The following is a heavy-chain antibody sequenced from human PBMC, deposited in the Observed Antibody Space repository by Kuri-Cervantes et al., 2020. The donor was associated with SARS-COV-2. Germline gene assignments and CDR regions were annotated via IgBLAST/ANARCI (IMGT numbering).Heavy chain of an antibody. CDR1: GGTFISYD. D-gene: IGHD3-10*01. CDR3: ARVRQVRGAVNWFDP. J-gene: IGHJ5*02. V-gene: IGHV1-69*05. CDR2: IIPVFGSA. Sequence: SVKVSCKPSGGTFISYDISWVRQAPGQGLEWMGGIIPVFGSANYAQNFQGRVTITTDESTSTAYMELRSLRSDDTAVYYCARVRQVRGAVNWFDPWGQGTLVTVSS.